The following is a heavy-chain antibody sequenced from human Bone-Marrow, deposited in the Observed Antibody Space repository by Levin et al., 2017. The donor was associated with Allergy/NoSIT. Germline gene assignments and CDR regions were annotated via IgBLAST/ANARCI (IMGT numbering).Heavy chain of an antibody. CDR3: LKDFLGYSGSEDYYFDK. J-gene: IGHJ4*02. Sequence: GESLKISCAASGFTFDDYTMHWVRQTPAKGLEWVSLITWDGGVTSYADSVRGRFTISRDNSKDSLYLQMNSLRSEDSALYYCLKDFLGYSGSEDYYFDKWGQGTLVTVSS. CDR1: GFTFDDYT. V-gene: IGHV3-43*01. CDR2: ITWDGGVT. D-gene: IGHD5-12*01.